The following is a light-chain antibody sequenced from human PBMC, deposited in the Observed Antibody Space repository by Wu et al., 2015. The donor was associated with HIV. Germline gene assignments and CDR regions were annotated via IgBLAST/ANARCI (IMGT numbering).Light chain of an antibody. Sequence: EIVLTQSPDTLSFSPGERATLSCRASQSVIGNYLAWYQQKSGQAPKLLIYNSSSRATGIPDRFSGSGSGTDFTLTISRLEPEDFAVYYCQQYHGSPPITFGQGT. CDR3: QQYHGSPPIT. CDR2: NSS. J-gene: IGKJ5*01. CDR1: QSVIGNY. V-gene: IGKV3-20*01.